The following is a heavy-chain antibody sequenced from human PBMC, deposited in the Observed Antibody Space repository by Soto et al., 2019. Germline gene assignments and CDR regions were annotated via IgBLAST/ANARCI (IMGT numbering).Heavy chain of an antibody. J-gene: IGHJ4*02. CDR1: GFTFSDYD. CDR2: IATTGDT. Sequence: GESLRLSCAASGFTFSDYDMHWVRQGTGKGLEWVSGIATTGDTYYPGSVKGRFTISRENAKNSLYLQMNGLRAGDSAVYYCTRGSPTYGDYWGQGTLVTVS. V-gene: IGHV3-13*01. D-gene: IGHD3-10*01. CDR3: TRGSPTYGDY.